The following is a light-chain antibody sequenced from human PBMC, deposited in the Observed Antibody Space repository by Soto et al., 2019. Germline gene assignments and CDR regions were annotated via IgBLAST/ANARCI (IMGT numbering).Light chain of an antibody. V-gene: IGLV1-44*01. CDR2: SNY. CDR1: SSNIGSNT. Sequence: QSVLAQPPSASGTPGQRVTISCSGSSSNIGSNTVNWYQQLPGTAPKLVIYSNYDRPSGVPDRFSGSTSGTSASLVIRGLQSEDEADYYCAAWDDILNGYVFGDGTKVTV. CDR3: AAWDDILNGYV. J-gene: IGLJ1*01.